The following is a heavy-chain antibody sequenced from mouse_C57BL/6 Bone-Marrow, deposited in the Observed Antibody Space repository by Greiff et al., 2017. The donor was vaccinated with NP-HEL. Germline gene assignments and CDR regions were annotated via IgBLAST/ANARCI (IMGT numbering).Heavy chain of an antibody. V-gene: IGHV5-4*01. Sequence: EVQLVESGGGLVKPGGSLKLSCAASGFTFSSYAMSWVRQTPEKRLEWVATISDGGSYTYYPDNVKGRFTISRDNAKNNLYLQMSHLKSEDTAMYYCARDSMITFGYWGQGTTLTVSS. CDR2: ISDGGSYT. CDR3: ARDSMITFGY. CDR1: GFTFSSYA. D-gene: IGHD2-4*01. J-gene: IGHJ2*01.